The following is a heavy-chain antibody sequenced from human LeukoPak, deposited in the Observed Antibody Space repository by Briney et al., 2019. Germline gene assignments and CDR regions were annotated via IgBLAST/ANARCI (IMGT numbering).Heavy chain of an antibody. CDR3: ARDARIAVAGPVDY. CDR2: IKQDGSEK. CDR1: GFTFSSYW. D-gene: IGHD6-19*01. J-gene: IGHJ4*02. Sequence: GGSLRLSCAASGFTFSSYWMSWVRQAPGKGLEWVANIKQDGSEKYYVDSVKGRFTISRDNAKNSLYLQMNSLRAEDTAVYYCARDARIAVAGPVDYRGQGTLVTVSS. V-gene: IGHV3-7*01.